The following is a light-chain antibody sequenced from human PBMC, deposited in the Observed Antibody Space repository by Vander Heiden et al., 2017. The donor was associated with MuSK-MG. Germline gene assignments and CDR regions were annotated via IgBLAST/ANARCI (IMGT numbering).Light chain of an antibody. V-gene: IGLV1-40*01. J-gene: IGLJ1*01. CDR3: QSYDTRLSGFV. CDR2: GNS. CDR1: SSNIGAGYD. Sequence: QSVLTQPPSVSAAPVQRVTISCTGSSSNIGAGYDVHWYRQVPGTAPKLLIYGNSNRPSGVPDRFSGTKSGSAASLAISGLQAEDEADYYCQSYDTRLSGFVFGIGTKVSVL.